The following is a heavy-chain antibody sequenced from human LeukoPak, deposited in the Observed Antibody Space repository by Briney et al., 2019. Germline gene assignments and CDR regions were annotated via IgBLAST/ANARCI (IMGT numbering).Heavy chain of an antibody. Sequence: SETLSLTCTVSGGSISSGSYYWGWIRQPAGKGLEWIGRIYTSGSTNYNPSLKSRVTISVDTSKNQFSLKLSSVTAADTAVYYCARVGFHYDFRESVSWFDPWGQGTLVTVSS. CDR2: IYTSGST. CDR1: GGSISSGSYY. V-gene: IGHV4-61*02. J-gene: IGHJ5*02. CDR3: ARVGFHYDFRESVSWFDP. D-gene: IGHD3-3*01.